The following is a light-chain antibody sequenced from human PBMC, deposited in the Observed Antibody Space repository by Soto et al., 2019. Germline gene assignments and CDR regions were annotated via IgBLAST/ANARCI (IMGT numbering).Light chain of an antibody. Sequence: QSALTQPPSASGSPGQSVTISCTGTSSDVGGYNYVSWYQQHPGKAPKLMIYEVSKRPSGVPDRFSGSKSGNTASLTVSGLQAEGEAHYYCSSYAGSYNWVFGGGTKLTVL. CDR1: SSDVGGYNY. CDR3: SSYAGSYNWV. J-gene: IGLJ3*02. V-gene: IGLV2-8*01. CDR2: EVS.